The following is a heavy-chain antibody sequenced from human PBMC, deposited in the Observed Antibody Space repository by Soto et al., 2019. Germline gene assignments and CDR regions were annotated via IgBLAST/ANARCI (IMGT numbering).Heavy chain of an antibody. CDR1: GDSVSSNSAA. V-gene: IGHV6-1*01. J-gene: IGHJ3*02. CDR2: TYYRSKCYN. CDR3: ARAEGSSWQNAFDI. D-gene: IGHD6-13*01. Sequence: PSQTLSLTCAISGDSVSSNSAAWNWIRQSPSRGLEWLGRTYYRSKCYNDYAVSVKSRITINPDTSKNQFSLQLNSVTPEDTAVYYCARAEGSSWQNAFDIWGQGTMVTVSS.